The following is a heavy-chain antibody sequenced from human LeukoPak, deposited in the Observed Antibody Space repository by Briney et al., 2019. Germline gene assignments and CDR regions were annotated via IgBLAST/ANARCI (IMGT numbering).Heavy chain of an antibody. V-gene: IGHV3-30*02. CDR3: AKDPGASVSGFHMDV. CDR1: GFSFRNYG. J-gene: IGHJ6*03. CDR2: IWSDGNNR. Sequence: PGGSLRLSCAASGFSFRNYGMHWVRQATGKGLEWVSFIWSDGNNRFYADLVKGRFTISRDNSKNMLFLQMDTLRAEDTALYYCAKDPGASVSGFHMDVWGKGTTVIVSS. D-gene: IGHD2-8*02.